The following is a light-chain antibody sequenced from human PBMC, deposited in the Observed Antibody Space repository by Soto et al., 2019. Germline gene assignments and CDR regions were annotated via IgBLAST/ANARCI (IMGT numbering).Light chain of an antibody. Sequence: QSALTQPASVSGSPGQSITISCTGTRSDVGSYNLVSWYQQHPGKTPRLMIYEGTKRPSGVSNRFSGSKSGNTASLTISGLQAEYEADYYCCSYAGSTTVGVFGGGTKLTVL. CDR3: CSYAGSTTVGV. CDR1: RSDVGSYNL. J-gene: IGLJ2*01. V-gene: IGLV2-23*03. CDR2: EGT.